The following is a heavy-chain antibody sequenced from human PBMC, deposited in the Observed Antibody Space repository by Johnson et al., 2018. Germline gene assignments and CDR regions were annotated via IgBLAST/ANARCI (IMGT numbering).Heavy chain of an antibody. V-gene: IGHV3-9*01. Sequence: EVQLVESGGGLVQPGRSLRLSCAASGFTFDDYAMHWVRQAPGKGLEWVSGISWNSGSIGYADSVKGRFTISRDNAKNSLYLQMNSLRDEDTALYYCAKEGWFGGNYYYYSVDVWGKGTTVTASS. D-gene: IGHD3-10*01. CDR1: GFTFDDYA. J-gene: IGHJ6*03. CDR2: ISWNSGSI. CDR3: AKEGWFGGNYYYYSVDV.